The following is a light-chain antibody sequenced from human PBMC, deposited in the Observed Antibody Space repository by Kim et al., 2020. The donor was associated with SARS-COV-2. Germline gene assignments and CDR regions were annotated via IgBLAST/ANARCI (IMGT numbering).Light chain of an antibody. Sequence: SPGERATRAGRASQSVSSYLAWYQQKPGQAPRLLIYDASNRATGIPARFSGSGSGTDFTLTISSLEPEDFAVYYCQPRSNWPPGYTFGQGTKLEI. CDR3: QPRSNWPPGYT. CDR1: QSVSSY. J-gene: IGKJ2*01. V-gene: IGKV3-11*01. CDR2: DAS.